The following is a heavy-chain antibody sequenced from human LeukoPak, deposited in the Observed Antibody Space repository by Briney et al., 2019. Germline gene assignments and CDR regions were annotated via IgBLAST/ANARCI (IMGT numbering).Heavy chain of an antibody. J-gene: IGHJ4*02. D-gene: IGHD4-17*01. CDR1: GVTFSDYY. CDR3: AREGVHDYGETFDY. V-gene: IGHV3-11*01. Sequence: GGSLRLSCAASGVTFSDYYMSWIRQAPGKGLEWDSYISSSGSTIYYADSVKGRFTISRDNAKNSLYLQMNSLRAEDTAVYYCAREGVHDYGETFDYWGQGTLVTVSS. CDR2: ISSSGSTI.